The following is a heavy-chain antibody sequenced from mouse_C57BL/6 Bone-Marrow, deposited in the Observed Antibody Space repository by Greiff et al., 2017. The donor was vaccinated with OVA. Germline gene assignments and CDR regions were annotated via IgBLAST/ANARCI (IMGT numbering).Heavy chain of an antibody. J-gene: IGHJ1*03. CDR3: ARYTVVAPYWYFDV. CDR2: IHPNSGST. D-gene: IGHD1-1*01. Sequence: VQLQQPGAELVKPGASVKLSCKASGYTFTSYWMHWVKQRPGQGLEWIGMIHPNSGSTNYNEKFKSKATLTVDKSSSTAYMQLSSLTSEDSAVYYCARYTVVAPYWYFDVWGTGTTVTVSS. CDR1: GYTFTSYW. V-gene: IGHV1-64*01.